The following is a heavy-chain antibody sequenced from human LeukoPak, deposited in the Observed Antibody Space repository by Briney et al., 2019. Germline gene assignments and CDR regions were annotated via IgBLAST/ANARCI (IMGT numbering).Heavy chain of an antibody. V-gene: IGHV4-4*07. Sequence: SETLSLTCIVSGGSINAYYWSWIRLPAGKGLEWIGHIHTAGTTYNNPSLKSRISMSVDTSKNQFSLKLSSVTAADTAVYYCASPPFPYDFWSGLTYYYYYYMDVWGKGTTVTVSS. D-gene: IGHD3-3*01. CDR3: ASPPFPYDFWSGLTYYYYYYMDV. J-gene: IGHJ6*03. CDR1: GGSINAYY. CDR2: IHTAGTT.